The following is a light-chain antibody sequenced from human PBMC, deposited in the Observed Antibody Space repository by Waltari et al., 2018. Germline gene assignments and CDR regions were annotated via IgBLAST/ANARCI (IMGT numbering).Light chain of an antibody. CDR2: DAS. Sequence: EIVLTQFPATLSLSPGERATLSCRASQSVSSYLDLYQQKPGQAPRLLIYDASNRATGIPARFSGSGSGTDFTLTISSLEPEDFAVYYCQQRSSWPSITFGQGTRLEIK. CDR3: QQRSSWPSIT. J-gene: IGKJ5*01. V-gene: IGKV3-11*01. CDR1: QSVSSY.